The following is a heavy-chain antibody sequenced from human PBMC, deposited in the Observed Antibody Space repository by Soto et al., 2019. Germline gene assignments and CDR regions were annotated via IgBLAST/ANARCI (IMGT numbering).Heavy chain of an antibody. J-gene: IGHJ4*02. V-gene: IGHV3-15*07. CDR2: IKSKTDGGTT. D-gene: IGHD2-15*01. CDR3: TTDRTPLDIAVLVGKHFAS. CDR1: GFTFSNAW. Sequence: EVQLVESGGGLVKPGGSLRLSCAASGFTFSNAWMNWVRQAPGKGLEWVGRIKSKTDGGTTDYAAPVKGRVTISRDNSKNTRYLQMNSLKSAVTAVYYCTTDRTPLDIAVLVGKHFASWGQGTLVTVSS.